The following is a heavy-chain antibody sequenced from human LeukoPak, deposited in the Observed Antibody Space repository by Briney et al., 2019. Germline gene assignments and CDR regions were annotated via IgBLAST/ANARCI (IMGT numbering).Heavy chain of an antibody. J-gene: IGHJ6*02. D-gene: IGHD3-10*01. V-gene: IGHV4-34*01. CDR3: ARLWSGERPPDA. Sequence: SETLSLTCAVYGGSFSGYYWSWIRQPPGKGLEWIGEINHSGSTNYNPSLKSRVTISVDTSKNQFSLKLSSVTAADTAVYYCARLWSGERPPDAWGQGTTVTVSS. CDR1: GGSFSGYY. CDR2: INHSGST.